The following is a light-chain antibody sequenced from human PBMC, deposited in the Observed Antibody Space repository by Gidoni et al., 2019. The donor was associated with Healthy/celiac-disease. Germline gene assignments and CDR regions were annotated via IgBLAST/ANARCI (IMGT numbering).Light chain of an antibody. CDR2: DAS. CDR1: QSVSSY. J-gene: IGKJ4*01. V-gene: IGKV3-11*01. Sequence: EIVLTKSPATLSLSPGERAPRSCRARQSVSSYLAWYQQKPGQAPRLLIYDASSRATGIPARFSGSGSGTDFTLTISSLEPEDFAVYYCQQRSNWPLTFXGXTKVEIK. CDR3: QQRSNWPLT.